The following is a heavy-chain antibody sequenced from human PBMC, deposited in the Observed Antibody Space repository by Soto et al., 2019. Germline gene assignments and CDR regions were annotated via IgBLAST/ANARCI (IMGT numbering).Heavy chain of an antibody. Sequence: QVHLLQSGAEVRQPGASVRLSCKASGYTLIKNPMHWVRQAPGQSLEWMGWIDAGKDDTKYSQIFQGRVTISRDTSASTSYMELRRLTSEDTAVYYCARDKDYGDRGYFDYWGQGTLVTVSS. J-gene: IGHJ4*02. CDR2: IDAGKDDT. CDR1: GYTLIKNP. V-gene: IGHV1-3*01. D-gene: IGHD4-17*01. CDR3: ARDKDYGDRGYFDY.